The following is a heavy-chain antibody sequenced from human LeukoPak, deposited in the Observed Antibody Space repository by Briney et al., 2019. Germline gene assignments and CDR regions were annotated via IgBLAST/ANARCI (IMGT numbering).Heavy chain of an antibody. D-gene: IGHD3-10*01. V-gene: IGHV1-46*01. CDR3: ARGISMVRGVITYFDY. J-gene: IGHJ4*02. CDR1: GYTFTDYY. Sequence: ASVKVSCKASGYTFTDYYIHWVRQAPGQGLEWMGIINPGGNRTSYAHRFQGRVTMTRDMSTTTVYMELTSLMSEDTAVYYCARGISMVRGVITYFDYWGQGSLVTVSS. CDR2: INPGGNRT.